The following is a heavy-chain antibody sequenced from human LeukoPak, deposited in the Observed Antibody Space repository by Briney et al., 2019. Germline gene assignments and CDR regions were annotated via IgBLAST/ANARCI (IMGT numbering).Heavy chain of an antibody. J-gene: IGHJ1*01. Sequence: PSETLSLTCSVSGGSISSHYWSWIRQPPGKGLEWIGYIYYSGSTYYNPSLRSRVTISVDTSKNLFSLKLSSVTAADTAVYYCASSSSYCGGDCYSAAEYFQHWGQGTLVTVSS. D-gene: IGHD2-21*02. CDR1: GGSISSHY. CDR2: IYYSGST. V-gene: IGHV4-59*11. CDR3: ASSSSYCGGDCYSAAEYFQH.